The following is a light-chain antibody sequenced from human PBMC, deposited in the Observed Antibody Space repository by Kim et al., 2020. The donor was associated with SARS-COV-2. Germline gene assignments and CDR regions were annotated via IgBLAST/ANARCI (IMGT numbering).Light chain of an antibody. V-gene: IGLV1-51*01. CDR2: DNN. CDR1: SSNIGNNY. J-gene: IGLJ3*02. CDR3: GTWDSSLSAWV. Sequence: GQKLTISCSGSSSNIGNNYVSWYQQLPGTAPKLLIYDNNKRPSGIPDRFSGSKSGTSATLGITGLQTGDEADYYCGTWDSSLSAWVFGGGTKLTVL.